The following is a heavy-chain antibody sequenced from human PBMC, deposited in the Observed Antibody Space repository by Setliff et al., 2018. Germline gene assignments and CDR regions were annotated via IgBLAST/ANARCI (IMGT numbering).Heavy chain of an antibody. V-gene: IGHV3-64D*09. Sequence: PGGSLSLSCSASGFTFSRYAMHWVRQAPRKGLESVSAISSTGIPIYYADSVKARFTISRDDAQNTLYLQMSSLRADDTAIYYCVKDPSVYGADSGSIWGQGTMVTVSS. D-gene: IGHD2-21*02. CDR2: ISSTGIPI. J-gene: IGHJ3*02. CDR3: VKDPSVYGADSGSI. CDR1: GFTFSRYA.